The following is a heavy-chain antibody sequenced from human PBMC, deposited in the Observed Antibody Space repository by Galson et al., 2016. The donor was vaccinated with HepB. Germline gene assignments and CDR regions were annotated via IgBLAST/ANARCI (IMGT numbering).Heavy chain of an antibody. Sequence: SLRLSCAASGFTFSSYSMNWVRQAPGKGLEWLSYISSSSRTMYYAASVKGRFTISRDNAKNSLYLQMNSLRAEDTAVYYCARYGDEAGWNFHQWGQGTLVTVSS. CDR3: ARYGDEAGWNFHQ. CDR1: GFTFSSYS. CDR2: ISSSSRTM. J-gene: IGHJ1*01. D-gene: IGHD6-19*01. V-gene: IGHV3-48*04.